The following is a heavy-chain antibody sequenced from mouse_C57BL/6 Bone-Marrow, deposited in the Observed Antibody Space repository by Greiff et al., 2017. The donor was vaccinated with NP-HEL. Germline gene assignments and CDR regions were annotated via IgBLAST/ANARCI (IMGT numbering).Heavy chain of an antibody. V-gene: IGHV5-16*01. Sequence: EVHLVESEGGLVQPGSSMKLSCTASGFTFSDYYMAWVRQVPEKGLEWVANINYDGSSTYYLDSLKSRFIISRDNAKNILYLQMSSLKSEDTATYYCAREDDGYHWCAYWGQGTLVTVSA. CDR3: AREDDGYHWCAY. D-gene: IGHD2-3*01. CDR2: INYDGSST. J-gene: IGHJ3*01. CDR1: GFTFSDYY.